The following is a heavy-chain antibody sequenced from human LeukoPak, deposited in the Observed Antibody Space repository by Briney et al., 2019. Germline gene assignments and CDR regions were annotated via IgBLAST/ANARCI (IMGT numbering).Heavy chain of an antibody. D-gene: IGHD1-26*01. V-gene: IGHV4-4*02. CDR2: IYHSGST. Sequence: SGTLSLTCVVSGGSISSSNWWCWGRQPPGKGLEWIGEIYHSGSTNYNPSLESRVSISLDKSKNQFSLRVTSVTAADTAVYYCARDLRRVGATKYFDSWGQGTLVTVSS. CDR1: GGSISSSNW. CDR3: ARDLRRVGATKYFDS. J-gene: IGHJ4*02.